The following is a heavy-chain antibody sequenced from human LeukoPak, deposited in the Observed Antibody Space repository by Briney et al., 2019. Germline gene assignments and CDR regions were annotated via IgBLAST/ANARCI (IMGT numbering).Heavy chain of an antibody. CDR1: GYTFSTYG. D-gene: IGHD3-10*01. CDR3: VRDKALWFGDLYGFDY. V-gene: IGHV1-18*01. CDR2: ISAYNANT. Sequence: ASVKVCCKASGYTFSTYGISWVRQAPGQGLEWMGWISAYNANTNYTQKLQGRVTMTTDTSTSTAYMELRSLRSDDSAVYYCVRDKALWFGDLYGFDYWGQGTLVTVSS. J-gene: IGHJ4*02.